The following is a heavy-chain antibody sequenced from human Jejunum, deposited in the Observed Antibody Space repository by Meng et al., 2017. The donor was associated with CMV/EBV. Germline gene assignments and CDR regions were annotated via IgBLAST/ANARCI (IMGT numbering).Heavy chain of an antibody. D-gene: IGHD3-16*01. CDR3: ARDVRGSGLIDHYYGMDV. CDR1: FRSYV. J-gene: IGHJ6*02. V-gene: IGHV1-69*01. Sequence: FRSYVIRWVRPAPGQGPEWMGAIIPMFGKTSYAQKFQGRVTLTADESTSTAYMEVSSLRHEDTAIYYCARDVRGSGLIDHYYGMDVWGQGTSVTVSS. CDR2: IIPMFGKT.